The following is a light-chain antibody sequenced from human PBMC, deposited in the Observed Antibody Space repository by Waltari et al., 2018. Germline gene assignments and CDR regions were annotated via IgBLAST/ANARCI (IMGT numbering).Light chain of an antibody. CDR1: QDIGAS. J-gene: IGKJ1*01. Sequence: DIHLTQSPSSLSASVGDTVTITCRASQDIGASVNWYQQRPGEAPKLLIFDDDSLERGAPSRFSGGGSRTQFTFTITGLQAEDIATYYCQQFGSLPWTFGQGTTVE. V-gene: IGKV1-33*01. CDR2: DDD. CDR3: QQFGSLPWT.